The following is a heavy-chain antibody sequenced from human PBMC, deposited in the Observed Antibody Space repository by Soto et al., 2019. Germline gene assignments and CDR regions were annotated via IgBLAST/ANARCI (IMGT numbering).Heavy chain of an antibody. CDR3: ARSLWFGESLNWFDP. Sequence: SETLSLTCTVPGGSISSGGYYWSWIRQHPGKGLEWIGYIYYSGSTYYNPSLKSRVTISVDTSKNQFSLKLSSVTAADTAVYYCARSLWFGESLNWFDPWGQGTLVTVSS. J-gene: IGHJ5*02. CDR2: IYYSGST. V-gene: IGHV4-31*03. D-gene: IGHD3-10*01. CDR1: GGSISSGGYY.